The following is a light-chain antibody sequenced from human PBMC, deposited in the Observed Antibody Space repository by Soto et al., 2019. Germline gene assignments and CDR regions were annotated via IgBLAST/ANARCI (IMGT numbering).Light chain of an antibody. CDR1: SSDVGGYNY. Sequence: QSALTQPPSASGSPGQSVTISCTGTSSDVGGYNYVSWYQQHPGKAPKLMIYEVSKRPSGVPDRFSGSKSGNTASLTDSGLQAEDEADYYCSSYAGSNNLVFGGGTTLTVL. CDR2: EVS. V-gene: IGLV2-8*01. CDR3: SSYAGSNNLV. J-gene: IGLJ2*01.